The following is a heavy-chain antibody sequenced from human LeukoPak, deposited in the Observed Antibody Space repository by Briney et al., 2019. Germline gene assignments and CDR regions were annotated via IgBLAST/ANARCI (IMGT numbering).Heavy chain of an antibody. CDR1: GGSISSSSHY. CDR3: ARDPPFKYYGSGSYYNSGYFDY. V-gene: IGHV4-39*07. J-gene: IGHJ4*02. CDR2: IYFSGST. D-gene: IGHD3-10*01. Sequence: SETLSLTCTVSGGSISSSSHYWGWIRQPPGKGLEWIGSIYFSGSTDYNPSLKSRVTISVDTSKNQFSLKLSSVTAADTAVYYCARDPPFKYYGSGSYYNSGYFDYWGQGTLVTVSS.